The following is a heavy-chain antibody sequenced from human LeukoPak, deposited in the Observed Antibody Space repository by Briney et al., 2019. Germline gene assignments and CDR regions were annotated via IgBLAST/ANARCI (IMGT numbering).Heavy chain of an antibody. V-gene: IGHV4-59*01. CDR1: GGSISSYY. D-gene: IGHD6-19*01. CDR3: ARVGIAVAGTSIHAFDY. J-gene: IGHJ4*02. CDR2: IYYSGST. Sequence: SETLSLTCTVSGGSISSYYWSWIRQPPGKGLEWIGYIYYSGSTNYNPSLKSRVTISVDTSKNQFSLKLSSGTAADTAVYYCARVGIAVAGTSIHAFDYWGQGTLVTVSS.